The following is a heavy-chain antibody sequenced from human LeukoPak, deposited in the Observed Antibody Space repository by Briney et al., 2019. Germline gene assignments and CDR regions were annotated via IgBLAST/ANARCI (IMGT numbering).Heavy chain of an antibody. Sequence: PGGSLRLSCSASGFNFGTHAMHWVRQAPGKGLEWVAMIWRGGNYKFYADSVKGRFTISRDDSRSDLSLQMDSLRVEDTALYPCVIDPPDSGWAFWSWGQGALVTVSS. D-gene: IGHD6-19*01. V-gene: IGHV3-33*01. J-gene: IGHJ5*02. CDR3: VIDPPDSGWAFWS. CDR1: GFNFGTHA. CDR2: IWRGGNYK.